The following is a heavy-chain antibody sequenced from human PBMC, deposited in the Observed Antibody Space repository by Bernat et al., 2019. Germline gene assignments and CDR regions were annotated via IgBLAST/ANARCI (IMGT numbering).Heavy chain of an antibody. CDR2: IYYSGST. J-gene: IGHJ4*02. Sequence: QVQLQESGPGLVKPSQTLSLTCTVSGGSISSGGYYWSWIRQHPGKGLEWIGYIYYSGSTYYNPSLKSRVTISVDTSKNQFSLKLSPVTAADTAVYYCACYSSSWPNFDYWGQGTLVTVSS. CDR1: GGSISSGGYY. CDR3: ACYSSSWPNFDY. V-gene: IGHV4-31*03. D-gene: IGHD6-13*01.